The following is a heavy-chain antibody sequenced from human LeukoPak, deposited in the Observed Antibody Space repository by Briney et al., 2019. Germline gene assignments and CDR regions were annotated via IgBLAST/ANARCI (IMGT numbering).Heavy chain of an antibody. D-gene: IGHD3-10*01. CDR1: RFTFSSFS. J-gene: IGHJ5*02. CDR2: IQFDGGNK. Sequence: GGSLRLSCAASRFTFSSFSMHWVRQAPGKGLEWVAVIQFDGGNKYYADSVKGRFTISRDNSKNTLYLQMNSLRVEDTAIYYCAKDVSSDFGGGFDPWGQGTLVTVSS. V-gene: IGHV3-30*04. CDR3: AKDVSSDFGGGFDP.